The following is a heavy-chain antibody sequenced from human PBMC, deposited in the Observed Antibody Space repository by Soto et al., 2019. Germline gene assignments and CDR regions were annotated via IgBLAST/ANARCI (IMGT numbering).Heavy chain of an antibody. J-gene: IGHJ4*02. Sequence: EVQLGESGGGLVQPGGSLRLSCAGSGFIFSNYWMHWVRQAPGKGLEWVSRIDHDGPTDYADSVRGRFTISRDNAESTLYLQMNSLRPEDTAVYYCVRDSHGDYWGQGTLVTVSS. CDR2: IDHDGPT. CDR1: GFIFSNYW. V-gene: IGHV3-74*01. CDR3: VRDSHGDY.